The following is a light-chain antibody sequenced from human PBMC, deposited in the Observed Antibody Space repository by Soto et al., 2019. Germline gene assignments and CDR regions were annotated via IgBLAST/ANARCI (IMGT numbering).Light chain of an antibody. CDR1: RIISGD. Sequence: DIQMTQSPSSLSASVGVRVTIICRASRIISGDLNWDHQKPGEALKLLVYTASSLQSGVPSRFSGSGSGTDFTLTISRLQPEDFATYCCQQSYSTRALTFGGGAKVDIK. J-gene: IGKJ4*01. CDR2: TAS. V-gene: IGKV1-39*01. CDR3: QQSYSTRALT.